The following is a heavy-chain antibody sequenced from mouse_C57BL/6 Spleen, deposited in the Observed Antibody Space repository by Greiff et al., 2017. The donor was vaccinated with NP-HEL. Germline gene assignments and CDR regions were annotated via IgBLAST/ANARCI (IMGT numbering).Heavy chain of an antibody. CDR2: INPGSGGT. J-gene: IGHJ2*01. CDR1: GYAFTNYL. Sequence: VMLVESGAELVRPGTSVKVSCKASGYAFTNYLIEGVKQRPGPGVEWIGVINPGSGGTNYNEKLKGKATLTADKASSTAYIQLSSLTSEDSAVHFCARGAYDYDDYWGQGTTHTVAS. V-gene: IGHV1-54*01. D-gene: IGHD2-4*01. CDR3: ARGAYDYDDY.